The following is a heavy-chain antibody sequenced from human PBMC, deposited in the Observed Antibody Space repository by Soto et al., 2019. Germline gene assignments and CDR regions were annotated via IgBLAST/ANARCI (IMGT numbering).Heavy chain of an antibody. CDR3: GAYYYGSGSYYDPSYYYYYYGMDV. CDR2: IYSGGST. J-gene: IGHJ6*02. D-gene: IGHD3-10*01. V-gene: IGHV3-53*01. Sequence: GGSLRLSCAASGFTVSSNYMSWVRQAPGKGLEWVSVIYSGGSTYYADSVKGRFTISRDNSKNTLYLQMNSLRAEDTAVYYCGAYYYGSGSYYDPSYYYYYYGMDVWGQGTTVTVSS. CDR1: GFTVSSNY.